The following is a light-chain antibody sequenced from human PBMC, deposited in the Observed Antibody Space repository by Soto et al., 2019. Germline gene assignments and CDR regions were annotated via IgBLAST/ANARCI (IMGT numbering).Light chain of an antibody. CDR3: QQYNNWPWT. V-gene: IGKV3-15*01. Sequence: EIVMTQSPATLSVSPGERATLSCRASQSVSRNLAWYQPKPGQAPRXIIYGASPRETGIPALFSGSGAGTECTLTISSLQSEDFAVDYCQQYNNWPWTFGQGTKVDIK. CDR2: GAS. J-gene: IGKJ1*01. CDR1: QSVSRN.